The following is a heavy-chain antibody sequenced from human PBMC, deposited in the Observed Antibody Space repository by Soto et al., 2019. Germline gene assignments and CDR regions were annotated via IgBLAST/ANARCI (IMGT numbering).Heavy chain of an antibody. J-gene: IGHJ6*02. Sequence: GASVKVSCKAFGYTFTSYGISWVRQAPGQGLEWMGWISAYNGNTNFAQKLQGRVTMTTDTATNTAYMELRSLRSDDTAVYFCARDWSPAAVYYYGMDVWGQGTTVTAP. CDR2: ISAYNGNT. D-gene: IGHD2-2*01. V-gene: IGHV1-18*01. CDR1: GYTFTSYG. CDR3: ARDWSPAAVYYYGMDV.